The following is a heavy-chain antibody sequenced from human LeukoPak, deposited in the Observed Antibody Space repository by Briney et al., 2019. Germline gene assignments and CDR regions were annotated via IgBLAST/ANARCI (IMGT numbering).Heavy chain of an antibody. CDR1: GYTFTAYY. Sequence: GASVKVSCKASGYTFTAYYIHWIRQAPGQGLEWVGWTNPNTGVTKYAQKFQGRVTMTRDTSISTAYMELNSLTSDDTAVYFCTRSWGSLWYFDHWGQGTLVTVSS. CDR2: TNPNTGVT. J-gene: IGHJ4*02. D-gene: IGHD3-16*01. V-gene: IGHV1-2*02. CDR3: TRSWGSLWYFDH.